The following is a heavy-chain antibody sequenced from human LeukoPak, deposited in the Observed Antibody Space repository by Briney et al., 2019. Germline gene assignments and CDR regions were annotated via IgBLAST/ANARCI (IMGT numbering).Heavy chain of an antibody. CDR2: IYYSGST. D-gene: IGHD3-3*01. V-gene: IGHV4-30-4*08. CDR1: GGSISRADYY. J-gene: IGHJ4*02. Sequence: PSETLSLTCTVCGGSISRADYYWSWIRQPPGKGLEWIGYIYYSGSTYYNPSLKSRGTISVDTSNNQFSLKLSSVTAADTAVYYCARDSDFWSGYYYFDYWGQGTLVTVSS. CDR3: ARDSDFWSGYYYFDY.